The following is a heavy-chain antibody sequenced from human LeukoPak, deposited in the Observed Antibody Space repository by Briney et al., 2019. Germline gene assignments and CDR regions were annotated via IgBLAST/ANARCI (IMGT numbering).Heavy chain of an antibody. CDR2: INPNSGGT. Sequence: GASVKVSCKASGYTFTGYYMHWVRQAPGQGLEWMGWINPNSGGTNYAQKFQGRVTMTRDTSISTAYMELSRLRSDDTAVYYCARTTPYDSSGYYYGEANDYWGQGTLVTVSS. J-gene: IGHJ4*02. CDR3: ARTTPYDSSGYYYGEANDY. CDR1: GYTFTGYY. V-gene: IGHV1-2*02. D-gene: IGHD3-22*01.